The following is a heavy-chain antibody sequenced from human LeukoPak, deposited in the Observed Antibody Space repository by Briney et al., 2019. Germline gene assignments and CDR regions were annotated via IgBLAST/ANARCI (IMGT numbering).Heavy chain of an antibody. CDR2: IYHIGST. V-gene: IGHV4-4*02. J-gene: IGHJ4*02. Sequence: PSGTLSLTCAVSGGSISSTKWWSWVRQPPGKGLEWIGEIYHIGSTNYNPSLKSRVTVSVDKSKNQFSLKLNSVTAADTAVYYCAAASSSGWGRGDYFDYWGQGTLVTVSS. D-gene: IGHD6-19*01. CDR1: GGSISSTKW. CDR3: AAASSSGWGRGDYFDY.